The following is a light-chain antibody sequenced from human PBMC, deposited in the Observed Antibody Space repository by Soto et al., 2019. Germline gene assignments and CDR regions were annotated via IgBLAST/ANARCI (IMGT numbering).Light chain of an antibody. CDR3: QSYDSSLSGVV. V-gene: IGLV1-40*01. J-gene: IGLJ2*01. Sequence: QSVLTQPPSVSGAPGQRVTISCTGSSSNIGAGHDVHWYQQLPGTAPKLLTYGNSNRPSGVPDRFSGSKSGTSASLAITGLQAEDEADYHCQSYDSSLSGVVFGGGTKLTVL. CDR2: GNS. CDR1: SSNIGAGHD.